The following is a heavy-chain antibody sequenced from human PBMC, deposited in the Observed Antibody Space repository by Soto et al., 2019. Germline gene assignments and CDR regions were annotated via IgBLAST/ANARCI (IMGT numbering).Heavy chain of an antibody. D-gene: IGHD4-4*01. Sequence: LDWAVSAPSLPRNHWNWIRQCPGRGLEWIAYIYNGGTAKYNPALKSRVIISVDTSKNQLSLKLSSVTAADTAVYYCARVSMSTVCWAFDPSGHGTLVTVSA. CDR2: IYNGGTA. J-gene: IGHJ5*02. CDR1: APSLPRNH. V-gene: IGHV4-59*01. CDR3: ARVSMSTVCWAFDP.